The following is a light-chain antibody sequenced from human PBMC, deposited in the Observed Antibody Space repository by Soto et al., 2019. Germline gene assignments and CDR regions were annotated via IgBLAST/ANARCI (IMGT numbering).Light chain of an antibody. V-gene: IGKV1-33*01. CDR3: QQYDTRPTMT. CDR2: AAS. Sequence: IQLTQSPSSLSASVGESVTITCRASQDIDNYLNWYQHRPGEAPKLLIYAASYLETGVPARFSGSGSGTDFSVTITSLQPEDSATYYCQQYDTRPTMTFGQGTRLDI. CDR1: QDIDNY. J-gene: IGKJ5*01.